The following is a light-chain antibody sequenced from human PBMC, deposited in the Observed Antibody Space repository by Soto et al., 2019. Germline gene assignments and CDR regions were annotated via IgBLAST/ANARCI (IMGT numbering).Light chain of an antibody. CDR2: KAS. Sequence: DILMTQSPSTLSASVGDRVTITCRASQSIKNWLAWYQQKPGEAPKLLIYKASTLESGVPSRFSGSGSGTEFTLTISCLQPDDGATYHCQQYNSYSQFTFGTGTKVDIK. V-gene: IGKV1-5*03. CDR3: QQYNSYSQFT. CDR1: QSIKNW. J-gene: IGKJ3*01.